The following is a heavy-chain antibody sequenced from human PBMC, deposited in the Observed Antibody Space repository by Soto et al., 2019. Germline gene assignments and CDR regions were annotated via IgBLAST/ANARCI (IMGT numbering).Heavy chain of an antibody. CDR2: VFHSGST. CDR1: SGSISSTIYS. V-gene: IGHV4-61*05. J-gene: IGHJ1*01. Sequence: SETLSLTCTVSSGSISSTIYSWDWVRQPPGKGLEWIGEVFHSGSTNYSPSLKSRLTISLDKSKNQFSLNLSSVTAADTAMYYCARQPGSSWYLHHWGKGTLVTVSS. CDR3: ARQPGSSWYLHH. D-gene: IGHD6-13*01.